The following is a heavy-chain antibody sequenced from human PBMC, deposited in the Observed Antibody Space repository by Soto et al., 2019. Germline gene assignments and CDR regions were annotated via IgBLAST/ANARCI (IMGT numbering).Heavy chain of an antibody. D-gene: IGHD3-10*01. V-gene: IGHV3-23*01. Sequence: GGSLILSCAASGFTFSSYAMSWVRQAPGKGLEWVSAISGSGGSTYYADSVRGRFTISRDNSKNTLYLQMNSLRAEDTAVYYCAKAPPLRGVVWDVWGQGTTVTVSS. CDR3: AKAPPLRGVVWDV. CDR2: ISGSGGST. J-gene: IGHJ6*02. CDR1: GFTFSSYA.